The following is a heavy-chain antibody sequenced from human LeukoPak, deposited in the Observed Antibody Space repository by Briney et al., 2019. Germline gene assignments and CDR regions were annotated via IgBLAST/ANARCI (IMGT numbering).Heavy chain of an antibody. CDR1: GFTFSSYA. J-gene: IGHJ4*02. V-gene: IGHV4-34*01. CDR2: INHSGRT. CDR3: ARGGLSHYYGSASFDY. D-gene: IGHD3-10*01. Sequence: GSLRLSCAASGFTFSSYAMSWIRQPPGKGLEWIGEINHSGRTNYKPSLKSRVTISEDTSKNQFSLKVSSVTAADTAVYYCARGGLSHYYGSASFDYWGQGTLVIVSS.